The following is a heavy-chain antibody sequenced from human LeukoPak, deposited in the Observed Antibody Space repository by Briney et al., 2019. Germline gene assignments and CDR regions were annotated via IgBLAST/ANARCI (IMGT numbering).Heavy chain of an antibody. CDR2: IDTSGNT. Sequence: SETLSLTCTVSGGSISSYYWSWIRQPAGKGLEWIGRIDTSGNTNYKPSLKSRVTMPVGTSKNQFSLKLSSVTAADTAVYYCARVSSSWYQDWYFDLWGRGTLVTVSS. J-gene: IGHJ2*01. V-gene: IGHV4-4*07. CDR1: GGSISSYY. D-gene: IGHD6-13*01. CDR3: ARVSSSWYQDWYFDL.